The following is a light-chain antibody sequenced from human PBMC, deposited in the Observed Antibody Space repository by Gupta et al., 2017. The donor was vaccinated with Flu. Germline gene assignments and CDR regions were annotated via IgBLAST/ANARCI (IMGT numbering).Light chain of an antibody. CDR3: CSYTDSYTPHYV. V-gene: IGLV2-11*01. CDR1: SSYVCGHNY. CDR2: DVT. J-gene: IGLJ1*01. Sequence: QSALTQPRSVSGSPGQSVTISCTGTSSYVCGHNYLSWYQQDPGKAPNLMIYDVTKRPSGVPDRFSGSKSGNTASLTISGLQAEDEADYYCCSYTDSYTPHYVFGAGTKVTVL.